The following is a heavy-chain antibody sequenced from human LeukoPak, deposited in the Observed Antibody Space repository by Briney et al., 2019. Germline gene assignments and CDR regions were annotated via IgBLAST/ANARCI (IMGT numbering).Heavy chain of an antibody. J-gene: IGHJ5*02. D-gene: IGHD3-10*01. Sequence: GESLKISCKGSGYSFTSYWISWVRQMPGKGLEWMGRIDPSDSYTNYSPSFQGHVTISADKSISTAYLQWSSLKASDTAMYYCARHSTNYGSGSYSTGGRWFDPWGQGILVTVSS. V-gene: IGHV5-10-1*01. CDR2: IDPSDSYT. CDR3: ARHSTNYGSGSYSTGGRWFDP. CDR1: GYSFTSYW.